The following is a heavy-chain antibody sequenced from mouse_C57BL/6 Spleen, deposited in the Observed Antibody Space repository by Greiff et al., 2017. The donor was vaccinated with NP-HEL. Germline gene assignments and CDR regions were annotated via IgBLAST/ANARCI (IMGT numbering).Heavy chain of an antibody. CDR1: GYTFTDYY. D-gene: IGHD4-1*01. V-gene: IGHV1-26*01. CDR2: INPNNGGT. Sequence: EVQLQQSGPELVKPGASVKISCKASGYTFTDYYMNWVKQSHGKSLEWIGDINPNNGGTSYNQKFKGKATLTVDKSSSTAYMELRSLTSEDSAVYYCARRTGTRYFDVWGTGTTVTVSS. J-gene: IGHJ1*03. CDR3: ARRTGTRYFDV.